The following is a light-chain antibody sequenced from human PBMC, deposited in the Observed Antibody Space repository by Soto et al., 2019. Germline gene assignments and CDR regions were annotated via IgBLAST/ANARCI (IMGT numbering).Light chain of an antibody. J-gene: IGKJ4*01. Sequence: DIQMTQSPSTLSASVGDRVTITCRASQTLSSWLAWYQQKPGKAPKLLIYDVSSLESGVPSRFSGSGSGTEFTLTISSLQPDECATYYCQQYNSYSLTFGGGTKVEIK. CDR1: QTLSSW. CDR2: DVS. V-gene: IGKV1-5*01. CDR3: QQYNSYSLT.